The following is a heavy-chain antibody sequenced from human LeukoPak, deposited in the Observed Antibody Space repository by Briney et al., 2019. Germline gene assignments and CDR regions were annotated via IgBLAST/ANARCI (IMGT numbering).Heavy chain of an antibody. Sequence: GASVKVSCKPSGYTFTAYHVHWARQAPGQGLEWMGWINSNSGATNYAQKFQDRVTMTRDTSITTAYMELTRLTPDDTAVYYCAREELPGYGMDVWGQGTTVTVSS. V-gene: IGHV1-2*02. CDR3: AREELPGYGMDV. J-gene: IGHJ6*02. D-gene: IGHD1-7*01. CDR1: GYTFTAYH. CDR2: INSNSGAT.